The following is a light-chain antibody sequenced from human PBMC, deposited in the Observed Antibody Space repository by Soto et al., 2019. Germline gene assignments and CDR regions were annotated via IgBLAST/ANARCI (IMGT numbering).Light chain of an antibody. J-gene: IGKJ4*01. CDR2: AAS. Sequence: DVQMTQSPSSLSASVGDRVTITCRASQDINSWLAWYQQKPEKAPKSLIHAASSLQTGVPSRFIGSGSGTDFTLTISSLQPEDSATYYCQQYNIYPLTFGGGTKVEIK. V-gene: IGKV1D-16*01. CDR3: QQYNIYPLT. CDR1: QDINSW.